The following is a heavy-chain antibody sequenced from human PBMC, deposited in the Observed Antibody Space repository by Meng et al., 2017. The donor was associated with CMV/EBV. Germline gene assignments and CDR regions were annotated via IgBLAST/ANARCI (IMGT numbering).Heavy chain of an antibody. Sequence: GSLRLSCAVYGGSFSGYYWSWIRQPPGKGLEWIGEINHSGSTNYNPSLKSRVTISVDTTKNQFSLKLSSVTAADTAVYYCARARYCSSTSCYRNDYYYYGMDVWGQGTTVTASS. CDR1: GGSFSGYY. CDR3: ARARYCSSTSCYRNDYYYYGMDV. J-gene: IGHJ6*02. CDR2: INHSGST. V-gene: IGHV4-34*01. D-gene: IGHD2-2*01.